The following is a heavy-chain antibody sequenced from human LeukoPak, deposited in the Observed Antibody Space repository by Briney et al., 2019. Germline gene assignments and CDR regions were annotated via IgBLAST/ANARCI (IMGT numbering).Heavy chain of an antibody. J-gene: IGHJ4*02. Sequence: SETLSLTCAVSGYSISSGYYWGWIRQPPGKGLEWSGSISHSGSTYYNPSLKSRVTISVDTSKNQFSLKLSSVPAADTAVYYCARDWTSNIDYWGQGTLVTVSS. V-gene: IGHV4-38-2*02. D-gene: IGHD3/OR15-3a*01. CDR1: GYSISSGYY. CDR2: ISHSGST. CDR3: ARDWTSNIDY.